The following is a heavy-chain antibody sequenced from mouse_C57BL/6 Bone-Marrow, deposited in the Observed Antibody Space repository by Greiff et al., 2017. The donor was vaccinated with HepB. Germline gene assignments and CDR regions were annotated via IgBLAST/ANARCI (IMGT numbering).Heavy chain of an antibody. CDR1: GFTFSDYG. V-gene: IGHV5-17*01. D-gene: IGHD1-1*01. Sequence: EVMLVESGGGLVKPGGSLKLSCAASGFTFSDYGMHWVRQAPEKGLEWVAYISSGSSTIYYADTVKGRFTISRDNAKNTLFLQMTSLRSEDTAMYYCARGYYGSSPYWYFDVWGTGNTVTVSS. J-gene: IGHJ1*03. CDR3: ARGYYGSSPYWYFDV. CDR2: ISSGSSTI.